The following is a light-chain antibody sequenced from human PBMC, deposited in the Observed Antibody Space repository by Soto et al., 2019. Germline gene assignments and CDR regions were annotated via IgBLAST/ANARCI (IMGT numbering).Light chain of an antibody. Sequence: EIVLTQSPGTLSLSPGEGATVSCRSSQSVSSSYLAWYQQKPGQAPRLLIYGASSRATGIPDRFSGSGSGTDFTLTISRLEPEDFAVYYCQQYGSSPLTFGGGTKVDI. CDR2: GAS. CDR3: QQYGSSPLT. V-gene: IGKV3-20*01. J-gene: IGKJ4*01. CDR1: QSVSSSY.